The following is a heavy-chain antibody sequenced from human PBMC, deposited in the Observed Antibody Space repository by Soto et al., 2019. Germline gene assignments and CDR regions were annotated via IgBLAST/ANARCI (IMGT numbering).Heavy chain of an antibody. Sequence: GGSLRLSCAASGFNFSRSSMNWVRQAPGKGLEWVASINTSSNLIYYEDSVKGRFTVSRDNTKNSMYLQMISLRAEDTAIYYCARGMKTAVFYGMDVWGQGTTVTVSS. CDR2: INTSSNLI. CDR1: GFNFSRSS. CDR3: ARGMKTAVFYGMDV. D-gene: IGHD2-2*01. J-gene: IGHJ6*02. V-gene: IGHV3-21*01.